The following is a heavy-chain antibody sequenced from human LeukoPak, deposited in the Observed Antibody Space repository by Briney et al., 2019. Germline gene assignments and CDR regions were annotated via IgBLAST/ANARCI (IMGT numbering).Heavy chain of an antibody. Sequence: GGSLRLSCAASGFTFSSYWMHWVRQAPGKGLVWVSHIVSDATTTSYADSVKGRFTISRDNAKNTLYLQMNSLRAEDTAVYYCTTGYYGSGSNLWLYYFDYWGQGTLVTVSS. CDR2: IVSDATTT. D-gene: IGHD3-10*01. CDR1: GFTFSSYW. CDR3: TTGYYGSGSNLWLYYFDY. V-gene: IGHV3-74*01. J-gene: IGHJ4*02.